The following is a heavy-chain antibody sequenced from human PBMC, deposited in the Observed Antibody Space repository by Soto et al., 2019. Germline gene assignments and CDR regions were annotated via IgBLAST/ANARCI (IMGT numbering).Heavy chain of an antibody. V-gene: IGHV3-30*18. D-gene: IGHD5-12*01. CDR3: AKDLALYSGYAPTLPPDAFDI. J-gene: IGHJ3*02. CDR1: GFTFSSYG. Sequence: GGSLRLSCAASGFTFSSYGMHWVRQAPGKGLEWVAVISYDGSNKYYADSVKGRFTISRDNSKNTLYLQMNSLRAEDTAVYYCAKDLALYSGYAPTLPPDAFDIWGQGTMVTVSS. CDR2: ISYDGSNK.